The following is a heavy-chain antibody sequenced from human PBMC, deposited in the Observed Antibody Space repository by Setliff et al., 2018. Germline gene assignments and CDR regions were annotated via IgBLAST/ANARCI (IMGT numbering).Heavy chain of an antibody. CDR2: INPGGGSA. CDR1: GYTLIRHY. D-gene: IGHD3-16*01. J-gene: IGHJ4*02. CDR3: ARDNMGRLMLTFGGAADY. Sequence: ASVKVSCKAIGYTLIRHYIHWVRQAPGQGPEWLGIINPGGGSASIVQKFQGRVTMTSDTSTSTVFMDLSGLTSDDTAVYYCARDNMGRLMLTFGGAADYWGQGTLVTVSS. V-gene: IGHV1-46*01.